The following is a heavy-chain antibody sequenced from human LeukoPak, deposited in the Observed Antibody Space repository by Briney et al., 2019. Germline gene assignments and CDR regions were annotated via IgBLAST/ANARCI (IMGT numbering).Heavy chain of an antibody. J-gene: IGHJ6*03. Sequence: GSLRLSCAASGFTFSSYSMNWVRQAPGKGLGWVSYISSSSSTIYYADSVKGRFTISRDNAKNSLYLQMNSLRAEDTAVYYCARVGVRPEDYYYYYYMDVWGKGTTVTVSS. CDR2: ISSSSSTI. CDR3: ARVGVRPEDYYYYYYMDV. CDR1: GFTFSSYS. D-gene: IGHD1-1*01. V-gene: IGHV3-48*01.